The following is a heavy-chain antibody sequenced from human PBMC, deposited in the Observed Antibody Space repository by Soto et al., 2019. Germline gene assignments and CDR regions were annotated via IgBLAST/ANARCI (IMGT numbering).Heavy chain of an antibody. CDR1: GGTFSSYA. D-gene: IGHD1-26*01. V-gene: IGHV1-69*06. J-gene: IGHJ4*02. CDR3: ASVGAVHHLFDY. Sequence: ASVKVSCKASGGTFSSYAISWVRQAPGQGLEWMGGIIPIFGTANYAQKFQGRVTITADKSTSTAYMELSSLRSEDTAVYDCASVGAVHHLFDYWGQGTLVTVSS. CDR2: IIPIFGTA.